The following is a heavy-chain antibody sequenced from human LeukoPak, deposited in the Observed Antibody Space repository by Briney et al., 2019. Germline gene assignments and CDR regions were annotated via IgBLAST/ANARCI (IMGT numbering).Heavy chain of an antibody. CDR3: ARGSSGYFQH. V-gene: IGHV4-34*01. CDR1: GGSFSGYY. Sequence: SETPSLTCAVYGGSFSGYYWSWIRQPPGKGLEWIGEINHSGSTNYNPSLKSRVTISVDTSKNQFSLKLSSVTAADTAVYYCARGSSGYFQHWGQGTLVTGSS. CDR2: INHSGST. J-gene: IGHJ1*01.